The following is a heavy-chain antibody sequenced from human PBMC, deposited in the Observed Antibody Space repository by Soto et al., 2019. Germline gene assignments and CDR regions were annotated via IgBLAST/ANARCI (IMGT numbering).Heavy chain of an antibody. Sequence: QVQLVESGGGVVQPGRSLRLSCAASGFTFSSYGMHWVRQAPGKGLEWVAVIWYDGSNKYYADSVKGRFTISRDNSKNTLYLQMNSLRAEDTAVYYCARALRGGPTQRWAVDGYFDYWGQGTLVTVSS. J-gene: IGHJ4*02. CDR3: ARALRGGPTQRWAVDGYFDY. CDR1: GFTFSSYG. D-gene: IGHD5-12*01. V-gene: IGHV3-33*01. CDR2: IWYDGSNK.